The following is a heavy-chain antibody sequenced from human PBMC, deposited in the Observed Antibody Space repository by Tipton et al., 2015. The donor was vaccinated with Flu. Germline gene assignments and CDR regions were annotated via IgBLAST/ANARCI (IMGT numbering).Heavy chain of an antibody. CDR2: INDSGST. CDR3: GRMEYSFGSYFRVDAFDV. Sequence: TLSLTCTVYGETLTNYYWSWIRQPPAKGLEWIGEINDSGSTHNSPSLKSRVTMSVDTSKNQISLKLSSVTAADTAMYYCGRMEYSFGSYFRVDAFDVWGQGSMVTVSS. D-gene: IGHD5-18*01. CDR1: GETLTNYY. J-gene: IGHJ3*01. V-gene: IGHV4-34*01.